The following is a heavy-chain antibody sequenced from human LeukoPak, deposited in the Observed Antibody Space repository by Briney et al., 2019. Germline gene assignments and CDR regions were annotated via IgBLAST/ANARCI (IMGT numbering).Heavy chain of an antibody. D-gene: IGHD2-21*01. Sequence: PGRSLRLSCAASEFTFSNYAMHWVRQAPGKGLEWVAVISYDGSNKYYADSVKGRFTISRDNSKNTLYLQMNSLRVEDTALYYCARESAYCGGDCYTNLHFVYWGQGTLVTVSS. CDR1: EFTFSNYA. J-gene: IGHJ4*02. V-gene: IGHV3-30-3*01. CDR3: ARESAYCGGDCYTNLHFVY. CDR2: ISYDGSNK.